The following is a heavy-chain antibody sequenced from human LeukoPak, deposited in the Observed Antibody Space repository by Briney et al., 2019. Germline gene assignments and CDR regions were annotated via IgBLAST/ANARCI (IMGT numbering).Heavy chain of an antibody. CDR2: IYGDGSFT. CDR3: ARAGGSTVSHSDY. J-gene: IGHJ4*02. CDR1: GFTFSNFW. V-gene: IGHV3-74*01. Sequence: GGSLRLSCAASGFTFSNFWMHWVRQAPGKGLVWVALIYGDGSFTRYADSVKGRFTISKDNAKNSLYLQMNSLRAEDTAVYYCARAGGSTVSHSDYWGQGTLVTVSS. D-gene: IGHD4-17*01.